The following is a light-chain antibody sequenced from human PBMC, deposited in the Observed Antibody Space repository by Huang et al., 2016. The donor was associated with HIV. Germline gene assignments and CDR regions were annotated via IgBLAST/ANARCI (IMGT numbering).Light chain of an antibody. Sequence: EIVMTQSPATLSVSPGQRVTLSCRANRSVSTNLAWYQQRHGQATRLLIYGSSTRAPGSPARFSGSGSGTDFSLTISSLQSEDFALYYCHQYNNWLLSFGGGTRV. J-gene: IGKJ4*01. V-gene: IGKV3-15*01. CDR1: RSVSTN. CDR3: HQYNNWLLS. CDR2: GSS.